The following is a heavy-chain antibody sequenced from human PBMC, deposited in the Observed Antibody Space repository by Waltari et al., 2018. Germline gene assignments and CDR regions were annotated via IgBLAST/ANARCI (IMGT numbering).Heavy chain of an antibody. J-gene: IGHJ4*02. CDR1: GFTFDDYS. V-gene: IGHV3-9*03. CDR2: ISWNSGSI. CDR3: AKGHISNDFWSGSLDF. Sequence: EVQVVESGGGLVQPGRSLRLSCAASGFTFDDYSMHWVRQAPGKGLEWVSGISWNSGSIGYADSVKGRFTISRDNAKNSLYLQMNSLRAEDMVLYYCAKGHISNDFWSGSLDFWGQGTLVTVSS. D-gene: IGHD3-3*01.